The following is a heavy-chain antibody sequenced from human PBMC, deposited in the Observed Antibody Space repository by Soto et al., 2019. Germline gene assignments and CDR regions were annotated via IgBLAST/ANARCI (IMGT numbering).Heavy chain of an antibody. D-gene: IGHD3-16*02. Sequence: PGGSLRLCSAASGLNFRNHAMSWVSKDTGKGLEWVSAISGSGGSTYYADSVKGRFTISRDNSKNTVYLEMNSLRVEDTAVYYCARWGPAARTIVTAESDYWGQGILVTVSS. J-gene: IGHJ4*02. V-gene: IGHV3-23*01. CDR2: ISGSGGST. CDR1: GLNFRNHA. CDR3: ARWGPAARTIVTAESDY.